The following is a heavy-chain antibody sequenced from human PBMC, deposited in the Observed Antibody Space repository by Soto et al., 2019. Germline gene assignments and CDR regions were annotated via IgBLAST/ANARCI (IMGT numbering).Heavy chain of an antibody. J-gene: IGHJ6*02. CDR2: IYPGDSDT. D-gene: IGHD1-26*01. CDR1: GYTFTNYW. V-gene: IGHV5-51*01. CDR3: AASSFYYGMDV. Sequence: GESLKISCKGSGYTFTNYWIGWVRQMPGKGPEWMGIIYPGDSDTKYNPSFQGQVSISADKSITTTYLQWSSLKASDTAIYYCAASSFYYGMDVWGQGTTVTVSS.